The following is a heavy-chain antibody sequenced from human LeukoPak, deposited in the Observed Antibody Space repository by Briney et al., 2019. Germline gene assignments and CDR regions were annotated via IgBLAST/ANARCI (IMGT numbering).Heavy chain of an antibody. V-gene: IGHV3-30*02. CDR1: GFTFSSYG. CDR3: ARAVGYDSSGYDYYYYYMDV. D-gene: IGHD3-22*01. Sequence: GGSLRLSCAASGFTFSSYGMHWVRQAPGKGLEWVAFIRYDGGNKYYADSVKGRFTVSRDNSKNTLYLQMNSLRAEDTAVYYCARAVGYDSSGYDYYYYYMDVWGKGTTVTVSS. CDR2: IRYDGGNK. J-gene: IGHJ6*03.